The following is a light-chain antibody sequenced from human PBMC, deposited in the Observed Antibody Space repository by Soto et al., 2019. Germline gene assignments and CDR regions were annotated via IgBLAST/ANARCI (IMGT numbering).Light chain of an antibody. CDR3: YHYAYSQFA. CDR1: QSVNSDY. J-gene: IGKJ3*01. CDR2: GAS. Sequence: EIVLTQSPGTLSLSPGERATLSCRATQSVNSDYLAWYQQRPGQAPRLLMHGASSRATGIPDRFSGSGSGPDFTLTISRLEPEDFAVYYCYHYAYSQFAFGPGTKVDIK. V-gene: IGKV3-20*01.